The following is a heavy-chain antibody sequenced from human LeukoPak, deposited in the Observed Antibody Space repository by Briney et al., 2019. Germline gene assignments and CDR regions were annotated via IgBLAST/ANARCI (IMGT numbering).Heavy chain of an antibody. CDR3: ARPVRGYYPYDAFDI. CDR1: GGSISSTTYY. J-gene: IGHJ3*02. V-gene: IGHV4-39*01. D-gene: IGHD3-22*01. CDR2: IYYSGST. Sequence: PSETLSLTCIVSGGSISSTTYYWGWIRQPPGKGLEWIGSIYYSGSTYYNPSLKSRVTISVDTSKNQFSLKLSSVTAADTAVYYCARPVRGYYPYDAFDIWGQGTMVTVSS.